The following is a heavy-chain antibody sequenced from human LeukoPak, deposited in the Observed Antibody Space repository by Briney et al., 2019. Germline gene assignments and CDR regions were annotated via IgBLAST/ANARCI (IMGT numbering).Heavy chain of an antibody. CDR2: IFPSGGEI. J-gene: IGHJ4*02. CDR1: GFTFSTFA. Sequence: PGGSLRLFCEASGFTFSTFAMIWVCQPPGKGLEWVSSIFPSGGEIHYADSVRGRFTISRDNSKSTLSLQMNSLRAEDTAIYYCATYRQVLLSFESWGQGTLVTVSS. V-gene: IGHV3-23*01. D-gene: IGHD2-8*02. CDR3: ATYRQVLLSFES.